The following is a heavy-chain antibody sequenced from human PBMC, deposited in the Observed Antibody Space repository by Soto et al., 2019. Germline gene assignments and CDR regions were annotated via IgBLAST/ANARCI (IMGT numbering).Heavy chain of an antibody. CDR2: ISWNSGSI. CDR3: AKDMSYSSGYPGFWDY. J-gene: IGHJ4*02. V-gene: IGHV3-9*01. CDR1: GFTFDDYA. D-gene: IGHD6-19*01. Sequence: EVQLVESGGGLVQPGRSLRLSCAASGFTFDDYAMHWVRQAPGKGLEWVSGISWNSGSIGYADSVKGRFTISRDNAKNSLYLQMNSLRAEDTALYYCAKDMSYSSGYPGFWDYWGQGTLVTVSS.